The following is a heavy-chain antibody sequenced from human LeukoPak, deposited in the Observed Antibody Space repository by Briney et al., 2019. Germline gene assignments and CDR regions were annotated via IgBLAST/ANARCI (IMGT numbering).Heavy chain of an antibody. CDR3: AKGIIRYGDYPN. D-gene: IGHD4-17*01. J-gene: IGHJ4*02. V-gene: IGHV3-30*02. Sequence: GGSLRLSCAASGFTFSSYGMHWVRQAPGKGLEWVAFIRYDGSNKYYADSVKGRFTVSRDNSKNTLYLQMNSLRAEDTAVYYCAKGIIRYGDYPNWGQGTPVTVSS. CDR2: IRYDGSNK. CDR1: GFTFSSYG.